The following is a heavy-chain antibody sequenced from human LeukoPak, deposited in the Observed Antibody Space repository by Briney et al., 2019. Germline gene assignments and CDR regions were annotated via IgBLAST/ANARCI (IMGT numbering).Heavy chain of an antibody. Sequence: PGGSLRLSCAASGFTVSNNYMSWVRQAPGKGLEWVSGISWNSGSIGYADSVKGRFTISRDNAKNSLYLQMNSLRAEDMALYYCAKDEGRYCSSTSCSALDYWGQGTLVTVSS. CDR1: GFTVSNNY. CDR3: AKDEGRYCSSTSCSALDY. J-gene: IGHJ4*02. D-gene: IGHD2-2*01. V-gene: IGHV3-9*03. CDR2: ISWNSGSI.